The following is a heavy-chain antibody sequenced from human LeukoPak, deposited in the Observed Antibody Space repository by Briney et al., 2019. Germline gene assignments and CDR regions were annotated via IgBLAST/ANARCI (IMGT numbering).Heavy chain of an antibody. CDR2: IKHSGGT. V-gene: IGHV4-34*01. J-gene: IGHJ4*02. CDR3: ARGELRYFDWLP. D-gene: IGHD3-9*01. Sequence: SETLSLTCTLYGGSLSGYSWTWIRQPPGEGLECIGEIKHSGGTNYNPSLKSRVTLSVDTSKNQFSLKLSSVTAADTAVYYCARGELRYFDWLPWGQGTLVTVSS. CDR1: GGSLSGYS.